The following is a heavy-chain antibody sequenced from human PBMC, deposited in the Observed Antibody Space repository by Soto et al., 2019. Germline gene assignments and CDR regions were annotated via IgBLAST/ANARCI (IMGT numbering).Heavy chain of an antibody. CDR1: GYTFSNYG. V-gene: IGHV1-18*01. D-gene: IGHD2-2*01. J-gene: IGHJ5*02. Sequence: ASVKVSCKTSGYTFSNYGITWVRQAPGQPLEWLGWISLYSDGTNYAQKFQGRVSMTTDTSTTTAYMELRSLRSDDTAVYYCAAVVQGSAASLGPGGQGPLVTGS. CDR3: AAVVQGSAASLGP. CDR2: ISLYSDGT.